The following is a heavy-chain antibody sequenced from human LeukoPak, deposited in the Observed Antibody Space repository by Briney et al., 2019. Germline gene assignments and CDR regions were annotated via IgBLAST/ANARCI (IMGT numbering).Heavy chain of an antibody. CDR1: GFTFSSYS. CDR2: ISSSSGYI. D-gene: IGHD5-18*01. CDR3: ARDIYSYGSVDY. J-gene: IGHJ4*02. Sequence: GGSLRLSCAASGFTFSSYSMNWVRQAPGKGLEWVSSISSSSGYIYYADSVKGRFTISRDNAKNSLFLQMNSLRAEDTAVYYCARDIYSYGSVDYWGQGTLVTVSS. V-gene: IGHV3-21*01.